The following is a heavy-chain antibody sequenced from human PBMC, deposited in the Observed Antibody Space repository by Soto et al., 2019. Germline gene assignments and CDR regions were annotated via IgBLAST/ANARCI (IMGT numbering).Heavy chain of an antibody. J-gene: IGHJ4*02. D-gene: IGHD2-15*01. CDR2: IYYSGST. CDR3: VSRQSPRSTHY. CDR1: GGSIRSGDYY. Sequence: SQTLSLTWTVSGGSIRSGDYYWSWIRQHPGKGLEWIGYIYYSGSTYYNSSLKSRVTISVDTSKNQFSLKLSSVTAADTAVFYCVSRQSPRSTHYWGQGTL. V-gene: IGHV4-30-4*01.